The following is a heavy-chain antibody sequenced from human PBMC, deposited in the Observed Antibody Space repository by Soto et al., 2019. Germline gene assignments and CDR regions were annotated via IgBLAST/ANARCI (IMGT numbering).Heavy chain of an antibody. V-gene: IGHV4-39*01. CDR3: ARLELPPHPVGVMADY. CDR2: IYYSGST. D-gene: IGHD3-16*01. Sequence: QLQLQESGPGLVKPSETLSLTCTVSGGSISSSSYYWGWIRQPPGKGLEWIGSIYYSGSTYYNPSLKSLVTISVDTSKNQFSLKLSSVTAADTAVYYCARLELPPHPVGVMADYRGLGTLVTVSA. J-gene: IGHJ4*02. CDR1: GGSISSSSYY.